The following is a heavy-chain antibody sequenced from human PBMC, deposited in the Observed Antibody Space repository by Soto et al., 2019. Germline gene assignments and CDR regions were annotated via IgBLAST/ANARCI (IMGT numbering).Heavy chain of an antibody. CDR3: ARVARDSSDAFDI. CDR1: GGSISSGDYY. CDR2: IYYSGSA. J-gene: IGHJ3*02. V-gene: IGHV4-30-4*01. D-gene: IGHD3-22*01. Sequence: RSLTCTVSGGSISSGDYYWSWIRQPPGKGLEWIGYIYYSGSAHYNPSLKSRVTISVDMSKNQFSLKLSSVTAADTAVYYCARVARDSSDAFDIWGQGTMVTVSS.